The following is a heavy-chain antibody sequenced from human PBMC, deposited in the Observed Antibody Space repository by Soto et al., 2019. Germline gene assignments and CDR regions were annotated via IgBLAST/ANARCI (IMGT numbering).Heavy chain of an antibody. CDR3: ATRGYDFWSGAWFDP. V-gene: IGHV4-59*08. J-gene: IGHJ5*02. CDR2: IYYSGST. CDR1: GGSISSYY. D-gene: IGHD3-3*01. Sequence: SETLSLTCTVSGGSISSYYWSWIRQPPGKGLEWIGYIYYSGSTNYNPSLKSRVTISVDTSKNQFSLKLSSVTAADTAVYYCATRGYDFWSGAWFDPWGQGTLVTVSS.